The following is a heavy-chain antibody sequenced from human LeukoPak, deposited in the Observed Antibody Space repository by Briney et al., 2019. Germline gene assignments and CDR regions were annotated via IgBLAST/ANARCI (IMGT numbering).Heavy chain of an antibody. J-gene: IGHJ4*02. CDR1: GFIFSNYA. CDR3: VKGKGIAVTSLDY. Sequence: GGSLRLSCSASGFIFSNYAMNWVRQAPGKGLEYVSAISSNGGSTYYADSVKGRFTISRDNSKNTLYLRMSSLRADDTAVYYCVKGKGIAVTSLDYWGQGTLVTVSS. V-gene: IGHV3-64D*06. D-gene: IGHD6-19*01. CDR2: ISSNGGST.